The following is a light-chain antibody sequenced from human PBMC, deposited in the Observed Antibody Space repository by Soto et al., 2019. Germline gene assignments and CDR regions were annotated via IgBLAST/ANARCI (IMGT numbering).Light chain of an antibody. CDR3: AAWDDSLNGLYV. Sequence: VLTQPPSASGTPGQRVTISCSGSSSNIGSNTVNWYQQLPGTAPKLLIYSNNQRPSGVPDRFSGSKSGTSASLAISGLQFEDEADYYCAAWDDSLNGLYVFGTGTKVTVL. CDR1: SSNIGSNT. CDR2: SNN. V-gene: IGLV1-44*01. J-gene: IGLJ1*01.